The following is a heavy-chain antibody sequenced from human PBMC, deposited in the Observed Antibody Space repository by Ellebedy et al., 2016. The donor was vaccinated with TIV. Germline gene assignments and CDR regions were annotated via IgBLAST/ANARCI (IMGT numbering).Heavy chain of an antibody. V-gene: IGHV3-33*08. CDR3: ARGFGAHHFDY. CDR2: IWNDGSKT. CDR1: GFTFRTYR. J-gene: IGHJ4*02. D-gene: IGHD3-3*01. Sequence: GGSLRLXCAASGFTFRTYRMNWVRQAPGKGLEWVAIIWNDGSKTYYVDSVKGRFTISRDNSKNALYLQMNSLGAEDTAVYYCARGFGAHHFDYWGQGTLVTVSS.